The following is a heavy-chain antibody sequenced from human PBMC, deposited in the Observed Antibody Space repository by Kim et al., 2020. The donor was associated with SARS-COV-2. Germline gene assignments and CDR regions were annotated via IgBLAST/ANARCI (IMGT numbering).Heavy chain of an antibody. D-gene: IGHD1-26*01. V-gene: IGHV3-74*01. CDR3: ARSPWEPTGY. CDR2: INGDGSST. J-gene: IGHJ4*01. CDR1: GFTFTSYW. Sequence: GGSLRLSCTASGFTFTSYWMHWDRQAPGKGLVWVSRINGDGSSTNYADSVKGRFTISRDNAKNTLYLQMNNLRAEDTAVYYCARSPWEPTGYWGHGTLVTVSS.